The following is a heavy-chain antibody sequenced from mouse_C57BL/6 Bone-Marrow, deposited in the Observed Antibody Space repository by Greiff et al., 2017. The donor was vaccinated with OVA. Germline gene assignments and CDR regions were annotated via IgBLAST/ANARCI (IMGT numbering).Heavy chain of an antibody. D-gene: IGHD1-1*01. CDR2: INPNNGGT. V-gene: IGHV1-22*01. J-gene: IGHJ2*01. CDR1: GYTFTDYN. CDR3: ALLLRYSDY. Sequence: VQLQQSGPELVKPGASVKMSCKASGYTFTDYNMHWVKQSHGKSLEWIGYINPNNGGTRYNQKFKGKATLTVNKSSSTAYMELRSLTSEDSAVYYCALLLRYSDYWGQGTTLTVSS.